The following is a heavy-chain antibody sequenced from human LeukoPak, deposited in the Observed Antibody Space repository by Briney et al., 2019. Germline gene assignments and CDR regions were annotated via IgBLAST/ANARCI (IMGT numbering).Heavy chain of an antibody. CDR1: GYSFSTYW. CDR3: ARRRYHDSSGYYPFDY. J-gene: IGHJ4*02. CDR2: IYPGDSDT. V-gene: IGHV5-51*01. D-gene: IGHD3-22*01. Sequence: GESLKISCKGSGYSFSTYWIAWVRQMPGKGLEWMGIIYPGDSDTRYSPSFQGQVTISADKSISTAYLQWSSLRASDTAMYYCARRRYHDSSGYYPFDYWGQGTLVTVSS.